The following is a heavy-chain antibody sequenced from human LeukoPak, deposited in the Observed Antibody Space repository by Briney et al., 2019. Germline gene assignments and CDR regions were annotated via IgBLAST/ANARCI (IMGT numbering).Heavy chain of an antibody. CDR2: FSGSGGST. Sequence: GGSLRLSCVASGFTFSSYAMSWVRQAPGKGLEWVSAFSGSGGSTYYADSAKGRFTISRDNSKNTLYLQINSLRAEDTAVYYCAIHPYYDSSGYPYYFDYWGQGTLVTVSS. CDR3: AIHPYYDSSGYPYYFDY. D-gene: IGHD3-22*01. CDR1: GFTFSSYA. V-gene: IGHV3-23*01. J-gene: IGHJ4*02.